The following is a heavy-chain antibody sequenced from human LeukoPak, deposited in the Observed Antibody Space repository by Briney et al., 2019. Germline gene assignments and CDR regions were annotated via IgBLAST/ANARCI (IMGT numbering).Heavy chain of an antibody. CDR2: INPNSGNT. CDR1: GYTFTGYY. D-gene: IGHD3-22*01. J-gene: IGHJ3*02. V-gene: IGHV1-8*02. CDR3: ARDSGSGYYMGAFDI. Sequence: EASVKVSCKASGYTFTGYYMHWVRQAPGQGLEWMGWINPNSGNTGYAQKFQGRVTMTRNTSISTAYMELSSLRSEDTAVYYCARDSGSGYYMGAFDIWGQGTMVTVSS.